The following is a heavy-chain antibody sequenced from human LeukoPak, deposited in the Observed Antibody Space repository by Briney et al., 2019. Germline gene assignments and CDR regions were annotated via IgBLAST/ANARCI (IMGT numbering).Heavy chain of an antibody. Sequence: ASVKVSCKASGYTFTGYYMHRVRQAPGQGLEWMGWINPNSGGTNYAQKFQGRVTMTRDTSISTAYMELSRLRSDDTAVYYCARDWYYDISGYPVGDYWGQGTLVTVSS. CDR2: INPNSGGT. J-gene: IGHJ4*02. CDR1: GYTFTGYY. V-gene: IGHV1-2*02. D-gene: IGHD3-22*01. CDR3: ARDWYYDISGYPVGDY.